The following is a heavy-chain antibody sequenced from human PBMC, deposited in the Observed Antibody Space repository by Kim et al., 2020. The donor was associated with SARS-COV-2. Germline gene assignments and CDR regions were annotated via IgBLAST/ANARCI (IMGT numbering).Heavy chain of an antibody. CDR1: GFTFSSYA. J-gene: IGHJ4*02. CDR3: ARVSSTKKTAAAFDY. Sequence: GGSLRLSCAASGFTFSSYAMHWVRQAPGKGLEWVAVISYDGSNKYYADSVKGRFTISRDNSKNTLYLQMNSLRAEDTAVYYCARVSSTKKTAAAFDYWGQGTLVTVSS. D-gene: IGHD6-13*01. CDR2: ISYDGSNK. V-gene: IGHV3-30*04.